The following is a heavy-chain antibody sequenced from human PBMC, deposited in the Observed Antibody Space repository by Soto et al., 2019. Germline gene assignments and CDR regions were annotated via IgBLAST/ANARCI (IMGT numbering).Heavy chain of an antibody. CDR3: ARTYHYDSLGKTYFYYGMDV. V-gene: IGHV1-69*12. Sequence: QVQLVQSGAEVKRPGSSVKVSCKASGGNFDNYAITWVRKAPGQGLEWMAGIIPMLDSVNYAENFQDRVTITADESTSTAYMEVSGLRSEDTAVYYCARTYHYDSLGKTYFYYGMDVWGQGTTVTVSS. CDR1: GGNFDNYA. J-gene: IGHJ6*02. D-gene: IGHD3-22*01. CDR2: IIPMLDSV.